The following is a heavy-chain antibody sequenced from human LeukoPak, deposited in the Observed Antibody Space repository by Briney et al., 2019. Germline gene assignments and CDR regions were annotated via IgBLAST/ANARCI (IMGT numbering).Heavy chain of an antibody. D-gene: IGHD4-11*01. CDR3: VRSPFSNGY. Sequence: HTGGSLRLSCAASGFTFSSYAMHWVRQAPGKGLEWVAVISYDGSNKYYADSVKGRFTISRDNAKNSLYLQMNSLRAEDTAVYYCVRSPFSNGYWGQGTLVTVSS. V-gene: IGHV3-30-3*01. CDR2: ISYDGSNK. J-gene: IGHJ4*02. CDR1: GFTFSSYA.